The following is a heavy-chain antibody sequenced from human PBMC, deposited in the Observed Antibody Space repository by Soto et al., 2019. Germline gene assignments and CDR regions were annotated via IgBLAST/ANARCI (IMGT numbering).Heavy chain of an antibody. V-gene: IGHV1-18*01. Sequence: QVQLVQSGAEVKNPGASVKVSCKASGYTFTRYGIGWARQAPGQGLEWMGWINTYNGNTNYAQNVQGRVTLTTDTSTSTAYMERRILRSNDTTIYYCAMVDVYVTPSPQDVWGQGTTVIVSS. CDR3: AMVDVYVTPSPQDV. CDR1: GYTFTRYG. D-gene: IGHD3-16*01. CDR2: INTYNGNT. J-gene: IGHJ6*02.